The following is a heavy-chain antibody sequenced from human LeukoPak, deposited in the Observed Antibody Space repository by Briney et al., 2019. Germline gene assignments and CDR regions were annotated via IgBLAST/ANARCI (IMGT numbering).Heavy chain of an antibody. D-gene: IGHD6-19*01. Sequence: GASVKVSCKASGYTFTSYDINWVRQATGQGLEWMGWMNPNSGNTGYAQKLQGRVTMTTDTSTSTAYMELRSLRSDDTAVYYCARDRVAVAGGGGYYYGMDVWGQGTTVTVSS. CDR3: ARDRVAVAGGGGYYYGMDV. CDR1: GYTFTSYD. J-gene: IGHJ6*02. CDR2: MNPNSGNT. V-gene: IGHV1-8*01.